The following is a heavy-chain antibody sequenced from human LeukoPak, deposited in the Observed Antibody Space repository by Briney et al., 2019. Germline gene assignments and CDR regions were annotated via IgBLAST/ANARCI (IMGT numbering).Heavy chain of an antibody. D-gene: IGHD6-13*01. CDR2: IYYSGST. J-gene: IGHJ6*03. Sequence: SETLSLTCTVSGGSISSSSYYWGWIRQPPGKGLEWIGSIYYSGSTYYNPSLKSRVTISVDTSKNQFSLKLSSVTAADTAVYYCARPGYSSSWTRYYYMDVWGKGTTVTVSS. CDR1: GGSISSSSYY. CDR3: ARPGYSSSWTRYYYMDV. V-gene: IGHV4-39*07.